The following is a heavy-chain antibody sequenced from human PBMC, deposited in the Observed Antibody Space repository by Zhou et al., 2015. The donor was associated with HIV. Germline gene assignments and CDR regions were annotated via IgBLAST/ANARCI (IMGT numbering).Heavy chain of an antibody. CDR2: IVVGSGNT. D-gene: IGHD3-22*01. Sequence: QMQLVQSGPEVKKPGTSVKVSCKASGFTFTSSAVQWVRQARGQRLEWIGWIVVGSGNTNYAQKFQERVTITRDMSTSTAYMELSSLRSEDTAVYYCAAAGNMIVAPPDYWGRGNPSVTVSS. V-gene: IGHV1-58*01. J-gene: IGHJ4*02. CDR3: AAAGNMIVAPPDY. CDR1: GFTFTSSA.